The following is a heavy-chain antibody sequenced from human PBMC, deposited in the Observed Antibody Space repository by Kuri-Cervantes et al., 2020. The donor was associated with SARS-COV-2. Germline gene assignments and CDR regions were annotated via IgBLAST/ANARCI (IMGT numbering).Heavy chain of an antibody. J-gene: IGHJ5*02. V-gene: IGHV1-46*01. CDR2: ISPIVGDT. D-gene: IGHD6-13*01. CDR1: GYTFTSFY. CDR3: ARDGSSSWFNWFDP. Sequence: ASVKVSCKASGYTFTSFYIHWVRQAPGQGLEWMAIISPIVGDTTYAQRFRDRVSVTMDTSISTAYMELSRLRSDDTAVYYCARDGSSSWFNWFDPWGQGTLVTVSS.